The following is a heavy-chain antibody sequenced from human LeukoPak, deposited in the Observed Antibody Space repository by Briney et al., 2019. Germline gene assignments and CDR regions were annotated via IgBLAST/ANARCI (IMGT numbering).Heavy chain of an antibody. CDR1: VGSVSSGSYY. CDR2: VYYTWNT. D-gene: IGHD2-8*02. Sequence: PPEILSLTSPISVGSVSSGSYYWSSIRQPPGKGLEWNGNVYYTWNTNHNPSLKNPVTISVDPSTKHFSLKMRSVTAADTAVYYSAREWVAYSYGTGADSIEYWGQGTLVTVSS. CDR3: AREWVAYSYGTGADSIEY. J-gene: IGHJ4*02. V-gene: IGHV4-61*01.